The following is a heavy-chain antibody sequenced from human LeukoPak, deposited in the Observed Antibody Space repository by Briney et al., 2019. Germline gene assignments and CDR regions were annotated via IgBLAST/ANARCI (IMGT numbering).Heavy chain of an antibody. V-gene: IGHV4-34*01. CDR2: INHSGST. CDR3: ARGGVY. J-gene: IGHJ4*02. CDR1: GFTFSDYY. Sequence: LRLSCAASGFTFSDYYMSWIRQPPGKGLEWIGEINHSGSTNYNPSLKSRVTISVDTSKNQFSLKLSSVTAADTAVYYCARGGVYWGQGTLVTVSS. D-gene: IGHD2-8*01.